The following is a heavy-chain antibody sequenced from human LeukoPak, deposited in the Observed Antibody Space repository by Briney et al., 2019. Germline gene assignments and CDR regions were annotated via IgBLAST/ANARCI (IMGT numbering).Heavy chain of an antibody. J-gene: IGHJ4*02. CDR2: IYHSGST. CDR3: AGDKWELFYFDY. Sequence: SETLSLTCAVSGGSISSSNWWSWVRQPPGKGLEWIGEIYHSGSTNYNPSLKSRVTISVDKSKNQFSLKLSSVTAADTAVYYCAGDKWELFYFDYWGQGTLVTVSS. CDR1: GGSISSSNW. D-gene: IGHD1-26*01. V-gene: IGHV4-4*02.